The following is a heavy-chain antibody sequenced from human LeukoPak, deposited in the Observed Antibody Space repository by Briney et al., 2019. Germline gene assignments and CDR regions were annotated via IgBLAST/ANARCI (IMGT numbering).Heavy chain of an antibody. Sequence: ASLKVSCKASGYTFTSYYMHWVRQAPGQGLEWMGIINPSGGSTSYAQKFQGRVTMTRDTSTSTVYMELSSLRSEDTAVYYCARDLSGEPFDYWGQGTLVTVSS. CDR3: ARDLSGEPFDY. V-gene: IGHV1-46*01. CDR2: INPSGGST. J-gene: IGHJ4*02. D-gene: IGHD4-17*01. CDR1: GYTFTSYY.